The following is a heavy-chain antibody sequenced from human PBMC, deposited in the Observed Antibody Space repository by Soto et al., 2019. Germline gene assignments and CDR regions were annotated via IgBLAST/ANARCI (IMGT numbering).Heavy chain of an antibody. Sequence: SETLSLTCTVSGGSISSGGYYWSWIRQHPGKGLEWIGYIYYSGSTYYNPSLKSRVTISVDTSKNQFSLKLSSVTAADTAVYYCARGTTISSGWDLFDYWGQGTLVTVSS. CDR1: GGSISSGGYY. D-gene: IGHD6-19*01. CDR3: ARGTTISSGWDLFDY. V-gene: IGHV4-31*03. CDR2: IYYSGST. J-gene: IGHJ4*02.